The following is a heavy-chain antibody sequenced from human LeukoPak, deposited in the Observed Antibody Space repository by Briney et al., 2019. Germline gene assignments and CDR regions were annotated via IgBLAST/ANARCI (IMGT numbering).Heavy chain of an antibody. CDR3: ARDRGSGWYPDY. D-gene: IGHD6-19*01. V-gene: IGHV1-18*01. J-gene: IGHJ4*02. Sequence: GASVKVSCKASGYTFTSYGISWVRQAPGQGLEWMGWISAYNGNTNYAQKLQGRVTMTRDTSISTAYMELSRLRSDDTAVYYCARDRGSGWYPDYWGQGTLVTVSS. CDR1: GYTFTSYG. CDR2: ISAYNGNT.